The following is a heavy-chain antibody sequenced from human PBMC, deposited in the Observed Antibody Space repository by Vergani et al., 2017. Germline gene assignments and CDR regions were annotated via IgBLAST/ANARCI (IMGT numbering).Heavy chain of an antibody. V-gene: IGHV4-61*02. CDR2: IYTRGTT. J-gene: IGHJ3*02. D-gene: IGHD5/OR15-5a*01. CDR1: GGSISTGSYY. CDR3: ARDPRSTPHAFDI. Sequence: QVQLQESGPGLVKPSQTLSLTCTVSGGSISTGSYYWTWIRQPAGKGLEWIGRIYTRGTTNYNPSLKSRVTISLDPSRNQFSLKLSSVTAADTAVYFCARDPRSTPHAFDIWGQGTRVTV.